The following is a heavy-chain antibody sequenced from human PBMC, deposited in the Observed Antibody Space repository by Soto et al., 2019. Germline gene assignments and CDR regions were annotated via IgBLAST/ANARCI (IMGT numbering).Heavy chain of an antibody. D-gene: IGHD6-6*01. Sequence: GASVKVSCKPSGDTFTSYGISWVRQAPGQGPEWLGWISAYNGNTSYAQKLQDRVTMTTDTATSTAYMGLRSRRSDDTAVYYCARKVAPSRDMAARPYHCYYYYYMDVWGKGTTVTVSS. CDR2: ISAYNGNT. V-gene: IGHV1-18*01. CDR3: ARKVAPSRDMAARPYHCYYYYYMDV. J-gene: IGHJ6*03. CDR1: GDTFTSYG.